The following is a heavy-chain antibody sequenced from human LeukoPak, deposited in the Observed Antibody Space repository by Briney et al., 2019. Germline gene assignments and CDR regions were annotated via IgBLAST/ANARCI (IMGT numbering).Heavy chain of an antibody. CDR1: GYTFTDYY. J-gene: IGHJ4*02. Sequence: SCKASGYTFTDYYLHWVRQAPGXGLEWMGRINPNSGGTNYAQKFQGRVTMTRDTSISTAYMELSRLKTDDTAVYYCARFEGXAXSGFDYWGQGTLVXVSS. V-gene: IGHV1-2*06. CDR2: INPNSGGT. CDR3: ARFEGXAXSGFDY. D-gene: IGHD3-10*01.